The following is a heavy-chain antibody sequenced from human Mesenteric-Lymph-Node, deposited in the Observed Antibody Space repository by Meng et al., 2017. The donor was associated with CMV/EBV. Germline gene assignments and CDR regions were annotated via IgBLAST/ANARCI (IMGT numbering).Heavy chain of an antibody. V-gene: IGHV1-18*01. D-gene: IGHD2-2*03. Sequence: ASVKVSCKASGYTFTSYGISWVRQAPGQGLEWMGWISAYNGNTNYAQKLQGRVTMTTDTSTSTAYMELRSLRSDDTAVYYCASGYCSSTSCPGGMDVWGQGTTVTVSS. CDR3: ASGYCSSTSCPGGMDV. CDR1: GYTFTSYG. CDR2: ISAYNGNT. J-gene: IGHJ6*02.